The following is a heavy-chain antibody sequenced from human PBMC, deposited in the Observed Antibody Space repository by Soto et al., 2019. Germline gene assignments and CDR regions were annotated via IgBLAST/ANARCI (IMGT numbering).Heavy chain of an antibody. V-gene: IGHV1-2*04. J-gene: IGHJ6*02. Sequence: ASVKVSCKASGYTFTGYYMHWVRQAPGQGLEWMGWINPNSGGTNYAQKFQGWATMTRDTSISTPYMELSRLRSDDTAVYYCARDGKGDTAMDYYYYYYGMDVWGQGTTVAVSS. D-gene: IGHD5-18*01. CDR1: GYTFTGYY. CDR3: ARDGKGDTAMDYYYYYYGMDV. CDR2: INPNSGGT.